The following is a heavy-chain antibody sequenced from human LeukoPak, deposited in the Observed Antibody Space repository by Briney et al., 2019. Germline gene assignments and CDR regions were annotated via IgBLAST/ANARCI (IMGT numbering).Heavy chain of an antibody. CDR1: GGSFSSGDYY. Sequence: SETLSLTCTVSGGSFSSGDYYWSWIRQPPGKGLEWIGYIYYSGSTYYNPSLKSRVTISVDTSKNQFSLKLSSVTAADTAVYYCARGLGYDSSFDYWGQGTLVTVSS. CDR2: IYYSGST. J-gene: IGHJ4*02. CDR3: ARGLGYDSSFDY. V-gene: IGHV4-30-4*01. D-gene: IGHD3-22*01.